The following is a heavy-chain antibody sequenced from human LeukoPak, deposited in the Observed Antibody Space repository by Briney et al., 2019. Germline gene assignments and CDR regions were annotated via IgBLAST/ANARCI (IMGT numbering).Heavy chain of an antibody. CDR3: ARGRYNWNCDY. D-gene: IGHD1-20*01. Sequence: PSETLSLTCTVSGGSISSSSYYWGWIRQPPGKGLEWIGSIYYSGSTYYNPSLKSRVTISVDTSKNQFSLKLSSVTAADTAVYYCARGRYNWNCDYWGQGTLVTDSS. J-gene: IGHJ4*02. CDR1: GGSISSSSYY. V-gene: IGHV4-39*01. CDR2: IYYSGST.